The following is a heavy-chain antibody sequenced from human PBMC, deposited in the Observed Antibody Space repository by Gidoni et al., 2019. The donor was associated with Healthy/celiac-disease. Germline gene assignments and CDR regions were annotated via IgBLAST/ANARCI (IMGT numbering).Heavy chain of an antibody. CDR1: GGSFSGYY. J-gene: IGHJ4*02. CDR3: ARGTPMVRGVVDY. D-gene: IGHD3-10*01. Sequence: QVQLQQWGAGLLKPSETLSLTCAVYGGSFSGYYWSWIRQPLGKGLEWIGEINHSGNTNYTPSLKSRVTISVDTSKNQFSLKLSSVTAADTAVYYCARGTPMVRGVVDYWGQGTLVTVSS. V-gene: IGHV4-34*01. CDR2: INHSGNT.